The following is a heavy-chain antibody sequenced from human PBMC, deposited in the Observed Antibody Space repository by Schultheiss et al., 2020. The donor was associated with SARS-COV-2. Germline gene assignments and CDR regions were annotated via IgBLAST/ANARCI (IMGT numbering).Heavy chain of an antibody. Sequence: GGSLRLSCAASGFTFSSYGMHWVRQAPGKGLEWVAVISYDGSNKYYADSVKGRFTISRDNSKNTLYLQMNSQRAEDTAVYYCAKDEGIVLMVYAIGEIDYWGQGTLVTVSS. CDR2: ISYDGSNK. J-gene: IGHJ4*02. D-gene: IGHD2-8*01. CDR1: GFTFSSYG. V-gene: IGHV3-30*18. CDR3: AKDEGIVLMVYAIGEIDY.